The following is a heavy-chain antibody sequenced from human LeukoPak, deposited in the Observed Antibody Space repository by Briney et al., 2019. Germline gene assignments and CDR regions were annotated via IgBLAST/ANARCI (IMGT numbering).Heavy chain of an antibody. CDR2: ISAYNGNT. CDR1: GYTFTSYG. CDR3: AKSRAVEDYDYVWGSYRYNGEFGY. Sequence: GASVKVSCKASGYTFTSYGISWVRQAPGQGLEWMGWISAYNGNTNYAQKLQGRVTMTTDTSTSTAYMELRSLRSDDTAVYYCAKSRAVEDYDYVWGSYRYNGEFGYWGQGTLVTVSS. D-gene: IGHD3-16*02. J-gene: IGHJ4*02. V-gene: IGHV1-18*01.